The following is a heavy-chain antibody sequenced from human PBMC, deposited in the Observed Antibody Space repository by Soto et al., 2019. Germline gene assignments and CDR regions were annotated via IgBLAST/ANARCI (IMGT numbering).Heavy chain of an antibody. D-gene: IGHD3-9*01. J-gene: IGHJ5*02. CDR2: IYYSGST. V-gene: IGHV4-59*08. CDR1: GGSISSYY. CDR3: ARQRYFDWLLWFDP. Sequence: PSETLSLTCTVSGGSISSYYWSWIRQPPGKGLEWIGYIYYSGSTNYNPSLKSRVTISVDTSMNQFSLKLSSVTAADTAVYYCARQRYFDWLLWFDPWGQGTLVTVSS.